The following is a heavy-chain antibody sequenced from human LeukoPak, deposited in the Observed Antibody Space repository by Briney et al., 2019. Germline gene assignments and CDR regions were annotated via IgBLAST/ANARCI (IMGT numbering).Heavy chain of an antibody. V-gene: IGHV3-30*01. CDR2: ISYDGSNK. J-gene: IGHJ4*02. Sequence: WGSLRLSCAASGFTFSSYAMHWIRQAPGKGLEWVAVISYDGSNKYYADSVKGRFTISRDNSKNTLYLQMNSLRAEDTAVYYCARDRGSYPPFDYWGQGTLVTVSS. CDR3: ARDRGSYPPFDY. CDR1: GFTFSSYA. D-gene: IGHD1-26*01.